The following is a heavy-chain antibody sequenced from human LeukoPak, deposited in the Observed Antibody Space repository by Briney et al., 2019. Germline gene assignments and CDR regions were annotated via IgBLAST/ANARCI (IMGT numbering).Heavy chain of an antibody. D-gene: IGHD3-22*01. CDR2: ISSSGSTI. CDR3: ARADYDSSGFPFDY. V-gene: IGHV3-48*03. CDR1: GFTFSSNE. Sequence: GGTLRLSCAASGFTFSSNEMNWVRQAPGKRLEWVSYISSSGSTIYYADSVKGRFTISRDNAKNSLYLQMNRLRAEDTAVYYCARADYDSSGFPFDYWGQGTLVTVSS. J-gene: IGHJ4*02.